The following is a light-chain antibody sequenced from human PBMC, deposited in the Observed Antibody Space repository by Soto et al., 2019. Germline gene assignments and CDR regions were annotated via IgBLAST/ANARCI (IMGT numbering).Light chain of an antibody. V-gene: IGLV1-47*02. CDR1: SCNIGDNY. Sequence: QSVLTQPPSASGTPGQRVTISCSGSSCNIGDNYVYWYQHLQRTAPNLIIYGNNMRPSSVLHRLSGSKYCTSASLAISGLRSEDEADYYCATWDDSMSGVVFGGGTKLTVL. CDR3: ATWDDSMSGVV. J-gene: IGLJ2*01. CDR2: GNN.